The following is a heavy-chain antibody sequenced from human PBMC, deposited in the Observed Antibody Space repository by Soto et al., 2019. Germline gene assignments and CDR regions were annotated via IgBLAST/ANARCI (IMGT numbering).Heavy chain of an antibody. D-gene: IGHD1-1*01. CDR2: IYYTGNT. Sequence: QVQLQESGPGLVKPSQTLSLTCTVSGGSISSGGTGSYWTWIRQLPGKGLEWIGYIYYTGNTYYNQSPKSRPTIPIDTSENQFSLKLTSVTAADTAVYFCASGHDAYKVRYWGQGTLVTVSS. CDR1: GGSISSGGTGSY. CDR3: ASGHDAYKVRY. V-gene: IGHV4-31*03. J-gene: IGHJ4*02.